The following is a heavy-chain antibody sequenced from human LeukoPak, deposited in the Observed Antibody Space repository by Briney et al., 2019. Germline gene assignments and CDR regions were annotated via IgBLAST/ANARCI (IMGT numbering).Heavy chain of an antibody. Sequence: GGSLRLSCEASGFAFSSYEMNWVRQAPGKGLEWISYISSGGTIYYAESVKGRFTISRDNAKNTLYLQMNSLRAEDTAVYYCGRGYDVWGQGTLVTVCS. CDR2: ISSGGTI. V-gene: IGHV3-48*03. CDR1: GFAFSSYE. D-gene: IGHD2-15*01. CDR3: GRGYDV. J-gene: IGHJ4*02.